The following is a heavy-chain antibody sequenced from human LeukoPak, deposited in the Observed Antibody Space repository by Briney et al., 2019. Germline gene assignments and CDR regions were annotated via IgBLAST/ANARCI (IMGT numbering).Heavy chain of an antibody. Sequence: GGSLRLSCAASRCTFSSHSMNWVRQAPGKGLKWVTHISSSSTTIHYADSVKGRFTISRDNAENSLYLQMHSLRPEDTAVYYCTRDSSDGRSYSEPDYWGQGTLVTVSS. CDR2: ISSSSTTI. V-gene: IGHV3-48*04. CDR3: TRDSSDGRSYSEPDY. D-gene: IGHD3-10*01. CDR1: RCTFSSHS. J-gene: IGHJ4*02.